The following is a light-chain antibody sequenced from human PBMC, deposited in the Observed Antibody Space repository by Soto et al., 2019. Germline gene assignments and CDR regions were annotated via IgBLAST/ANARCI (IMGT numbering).Light chain of an antibody. CDR2: DVS. CDR1: SSDVGGYNY. J-gene: IGLJ3*02. CDR3: CSYAGNSLWV. V-gene: IGLV2-11*01. Sequence: QSVLTQPRSVSGSPGQSVTISCTGTSSDVGGYNYVSWYQQHPGKAPKLVFYDVSQRPSGVPDRFPGSKSANTASLTISGLQAEDEADYYCCSYAGNSLWVFGGGTKLTVL.